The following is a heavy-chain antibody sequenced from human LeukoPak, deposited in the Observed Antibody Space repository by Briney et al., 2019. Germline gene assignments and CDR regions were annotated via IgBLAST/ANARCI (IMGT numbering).Heavy chain of an antibody. D-gene: IGHD3-3*01. J-gene: IGHJ6*03. CDR3: AHTRRITIFGVVIDSYYMDV. Sequence: PTLVKPTQTLTLTCTFSGFSLSTSGVGVGWIRQPPGKALEWLAPIYWNDDKRYSPSLKSRLTITKDTSKNQVVLTMSNMDPVDTATYYCAHTRRITIFGVVIDSYYMDVWGKGTTVTVSS. CDR2: IYWNDDK. CDR1: GFSLSTSGVG. V-gene: IGHV2-5*01.